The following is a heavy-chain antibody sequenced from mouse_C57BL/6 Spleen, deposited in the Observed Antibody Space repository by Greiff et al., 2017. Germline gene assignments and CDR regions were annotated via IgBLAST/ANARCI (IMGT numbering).Heavy chain of an antibody. CDR1: GYTFTSYW. CDR3: ARRGSDY. J-gene: IGHJ2*01. Sequence: QVQLQQPGAELVMPGASVKLSCKASGYTFTSYWMHWVKQRPGQGLEWIGEIDPSDSYTNYNQKFKGKSTLTVDKSSSTAYMQLSSLTSEDSAVYYCARRGSDYWGQGTTRTVSS. V-gene: IGHV1-69*01. CDR2: IDPSDSYT.